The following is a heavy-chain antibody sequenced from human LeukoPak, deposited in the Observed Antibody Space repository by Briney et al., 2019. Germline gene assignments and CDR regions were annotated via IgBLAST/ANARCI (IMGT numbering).Heavy chain of an antibody. CDR3: TRDAGTRLKYSFGYGDY. Sequence: GGSLRLSCAASGFTFSSYSMNWVRQAPGKGLEWVSSISSSSSSYIYYADSVKGRFTISRDNAKSSLYLQMNSLRAEDTAVYYCTRDAGTRLKYSFGYGDYWGQGALVTVSA. CDR2: ISSSSSSYI. CDR1: GFTFSSYS. V-gene: IGHV3-21*01. D-gene: IGHD5-18*01. J-gene: IGHJ4*02.